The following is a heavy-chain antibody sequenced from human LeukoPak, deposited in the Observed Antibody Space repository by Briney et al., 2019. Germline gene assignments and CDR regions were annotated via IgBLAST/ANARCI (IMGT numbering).Heavy chain of an antibody. CDR1: GFTFSSYW. Sequence: GGSLRLSCAASGFTFSSYWMHWARHVPGRGRVWFSHINDDGSATFYADSVKGRFTISRDNAKNTLFLQMSSLRAEDTAVYFCAREILAPGKTHDYWGQGTLVTVSS. CDR2: INDDGSAT. CDR3: AREILAPGKTHDY. V-gene: IGHV3-74*01. J-gene: IGHJ4*02.